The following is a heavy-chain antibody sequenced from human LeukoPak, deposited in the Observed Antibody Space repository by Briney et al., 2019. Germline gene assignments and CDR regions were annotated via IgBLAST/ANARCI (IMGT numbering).Heavy chain of an antibody. CDR2: IWADGSRQ. CDR1: GFTFSDSG. V-gene: IGHV3-33*01. Sequence: PGGSLRLSCAASGFTFSDSGMHWVRQAPGMGLEWVAFIWADGSRQDYVDSVKGRFIISRDNSKNTLFLQMNSLRDEDTALYYCVRDPPNSGFAFALWGQGTMVTVSA. J-gene: IGHJ3*01. D-gene: IGHD3-22*01. CDR3: VRDPPNSGFAFAL.